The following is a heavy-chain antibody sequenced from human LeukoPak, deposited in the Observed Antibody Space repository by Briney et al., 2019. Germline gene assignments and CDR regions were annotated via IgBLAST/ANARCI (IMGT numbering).Heavy chain of an antibody. CDR2: ISSSSSYI. V-gene: IGHV3-21*01. CDR3: ARVAQVESMIGLYYYYMDV. CDR1: GFTFSSYS. J-gene: IGHJ6*03. Sequence: GGSLRLSCAASGFTFSSYSMNWVRQAPGKGLEWVSSISSSSSYIYYADSVKGRFTISRDNAKNSLYLQMNSLRAEDTAVYYCARVAQVESMIGLYYYYMDVWGKGTTVTVSS. D-gene: IGHD3-22*01.